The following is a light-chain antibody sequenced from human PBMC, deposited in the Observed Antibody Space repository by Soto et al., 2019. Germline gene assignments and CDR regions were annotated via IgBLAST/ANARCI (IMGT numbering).Light chain of an antibody. CDR1: QAISSY. J-gene: IGKJ5*01. V-gene: IGKV1-9*01. CDR3: QQLNSFPIT. CDR2: AAS. Sequence: EIELTQAPPILSVSAGERASITCRASQAISSYLAWYQQKPGRAPKLLIYAASTLQSGVPARFSGSGSGTEFTLTITSLQSEDFATYYCQQLNSFPITFGQGTRLDNK.